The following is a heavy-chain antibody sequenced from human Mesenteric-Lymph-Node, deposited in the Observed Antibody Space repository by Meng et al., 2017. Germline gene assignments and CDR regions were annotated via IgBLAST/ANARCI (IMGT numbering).Heavy chain of an antibody. D-gene: IGHD5-18*01. CDR3: ARGGYYSFDY. V-gene: IGHV4-4*02. J-gene: IGHJ4*02. CDR1: GGSIISVYC. Sequence: VQIQERRPELVNPSETPALPLAFSGGSIISVYCWTWVRQSPGKGLEWIGEIYHSGSTNYNPSLKSRVTISVDKSKNQFSLKLTSVTAADTAVYYCARGGYYSFDYWGQGTLVTVSS. CDR2: IYHSGST.